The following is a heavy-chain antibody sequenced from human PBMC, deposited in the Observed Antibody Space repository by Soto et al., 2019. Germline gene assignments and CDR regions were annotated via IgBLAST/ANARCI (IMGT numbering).Heavy chain of an antibody. D-gene: IGHD3-22*01. CDR2: VFNSGTT. CDR1: DSAMSSYY. V-gene: IGHV4-59*01. J-gene: IGHJ3*02. CDR3: ATDSTGYNSDAFDI. Sequence: QVQLQESGPGLVKPSETLSLTCTVSDSAMSSYYWSWIRQPPGKGLEWIGYVFNSGTTSYNPSLKSRVTISVDTPKFQFSLRLSSVTAADSAVYFCATDSTGYNSDAFDIWGQGTMVTVSS.